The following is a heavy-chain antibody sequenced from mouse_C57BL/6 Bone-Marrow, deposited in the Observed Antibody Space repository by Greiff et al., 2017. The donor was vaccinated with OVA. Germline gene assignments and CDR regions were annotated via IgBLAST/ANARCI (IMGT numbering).Heavy chain of an antibody. CDR3: ARIGYYGSSYGFAY. D-gene: IGHD1-1*01. V-gene: IGHV1-69*01. CDR2: IDPSDSYT. J-gene: IGHJ3*01. Sequence: QVQLQQPGAELVMPGASVKLSCKASGYTFTSYWMHWVKQRPGQGLEWIGEIDPSDSYTNYNKKFKGKSTLTVDKSSSTAYMQLSSLTSEDSAVYYCARIGYYGSSYGFAYWGQGTLVTVSA. CDR1: GYTFTSYW.